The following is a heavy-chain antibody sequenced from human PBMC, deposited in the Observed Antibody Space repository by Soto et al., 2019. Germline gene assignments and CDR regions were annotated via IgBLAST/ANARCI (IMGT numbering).Heavy chain of an antibody. CDR3: ARGGISHWAYFYYMDV. V-gene: IGHV4-34*01. Sequence: SETLSLTCVVSGGSLSDYFWSLIRQPPGMALEWIGEINHLGSINYNPSLKSRVTMSVDTSKNQFSLTLNSVTAADTATYYCARGGISHWAYFYYMDVWDRGTTVTVSS. J-gene: IGHJ6*03. CDR2: INHLGSI. D-gene: IGHD2-21*01. CDR1: GGSLSDYF.